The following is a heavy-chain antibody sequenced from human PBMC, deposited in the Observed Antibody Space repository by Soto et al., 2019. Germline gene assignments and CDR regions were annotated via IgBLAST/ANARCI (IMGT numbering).Heavy chain of an antibody. V-gene: IGHV1-3*01. Sequence: ASVKVSCKASGYTFTSYTMHWVRQAPGQRLEWMGWINADNGNTKYSQKFQGRVTITRDTSASTAYMELSSLRSEDTAVYYCARAHDSSGYYSTGHWYVWGQGTTVTVSS. CDR2: INADNGNT. CDR1: GYTFTSYT. J-gene: IGHJ6*02. D-gene: IGHD3-22*01. CDR3: ARAHDSSGYYSTGHWYV.